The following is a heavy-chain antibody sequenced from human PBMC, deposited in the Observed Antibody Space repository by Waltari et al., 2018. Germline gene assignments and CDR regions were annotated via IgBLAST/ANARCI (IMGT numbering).Heavy chain of an antibody. D-gene: IGHD2-15*01. CDR1: GFTFRHYA. CDR2: ITGDGGNT. J-gene: IGHJ4*02. CDR3: AKAPVGSCNDASCYPLDN. V-gene: IGHV3-23*01. Sequence: EVQLLESGGGLVQPGGSLRLSCTASGFTFRHYAMTGVRQAPVKGLGWVASITGDGGNTYYIASVKGRFTISRENSQNTLYLQMKSLRAEDTAVYYCAKAPVGSCNDASCYPLDNWGQGTLVTASS.